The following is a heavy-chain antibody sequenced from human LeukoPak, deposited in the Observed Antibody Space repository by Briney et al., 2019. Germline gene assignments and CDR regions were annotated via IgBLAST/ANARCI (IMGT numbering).Heavy chain of an antibody. CDR3: ARDRIPRYSSSCPPWYFDY. J-gene: IGHJ4*02. CDR1: GYTFTSYG. Sequence: ASVKVSCKASGYTFTSYGNSWVRQAPGQGLEWMGWISAYNGNTNYAQKLQGRVTMTTDTSSSTAYMELRSLRSDDTAVYYCARDRIPRYSSSCPPWYFDYWGQGTLVTVSS. CDR2: ISAYNGNT. D-gene: IGHD6-13*01. V-gene: IGHV1-18*04.